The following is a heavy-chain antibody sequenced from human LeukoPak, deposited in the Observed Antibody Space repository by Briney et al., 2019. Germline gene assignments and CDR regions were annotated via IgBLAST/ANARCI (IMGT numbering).Heavy chain of an antibody. V-gene: IGHV3-48*03. J-gene: IGHJ6*03. Sequence: GGSLRLSCAASGFTFSNYEMNWVRQAPGKGLQWVSYISSSGSTVYYADSVKGRFTISRDNAKNSLYLQMNSLRAEDTAVYYCARKDSTKRTIYYSYYMDVWGKGTTVTVSS. CDR2: ISSSGSTV. D-gene: IGHD1-1*01. CDR1: GFTFSNYE. CDR3: ARKDSTKRTIYYSYYMDV.